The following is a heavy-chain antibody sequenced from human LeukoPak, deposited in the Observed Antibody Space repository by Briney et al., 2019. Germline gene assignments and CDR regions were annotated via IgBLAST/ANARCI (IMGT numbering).Heavy chain of an antibody. Sequence: GASVTVSCKASGYTFTDYYIHWVRQAPGQGLEWMGWINPNSGGTEYVQKFQGRVTMTSDSSVSAVYVELSSLRSDDTAVYYCARDSIAAPHCYDYWGQGTLVTVSS. CDR1: GYTFTDYY. J-gene: IGHJ4*02. D-gene: IGHD6-13*01. V-gene: IGHV1-2*02. CDR2: INPNSGGT. CDR3: ARDSIAAPHCYDY.